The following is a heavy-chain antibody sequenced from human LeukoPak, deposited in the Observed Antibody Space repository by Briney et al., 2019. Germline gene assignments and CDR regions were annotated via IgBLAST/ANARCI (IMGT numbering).Heavy chain of an antibody. D-gene: IGHD2-2*01. CDR1: GFTFSSYG. Sequence: PGGSLRLSCAASGFTFSSYGMHWVRQAPGKGLEWVAFIRYDGSNKYYADSVNGRFPISRDNSKITLYLQMNSLRAEDTAVYYCAKDDCSSTSCYWGDYYYYMDVWGKGTTVTVSS. V-gene: IGHV3-30*02. J-gene: IGHJ6*03. CDR3: AKDDCSSTSCYWGDYYYYMDV. CDR2: IRYDGSNK.